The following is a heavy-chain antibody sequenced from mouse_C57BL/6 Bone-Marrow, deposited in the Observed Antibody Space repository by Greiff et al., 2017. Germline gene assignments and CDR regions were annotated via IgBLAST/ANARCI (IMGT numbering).Heavy chain of an antibody. Sequence: VQLQQSGPELVKPGASVKISCKASGYSFTGYYMNWVKQSPEKSLEWIGEINPSTGGTTYNQKFKAKATLTVDKSSSTAYMQLKSLTSEDSAVYYCARWGPSYGNYAMDDWGQGTSVTVSS. CDR2: INPSTGGT. D-gene: IGHD2-1*01. CDR1: GYSFTGYY. CDR3: ARWGPSYGNYAMDD. J-gene: IGHJ4*01. V-gene: IGHV1-42*01.